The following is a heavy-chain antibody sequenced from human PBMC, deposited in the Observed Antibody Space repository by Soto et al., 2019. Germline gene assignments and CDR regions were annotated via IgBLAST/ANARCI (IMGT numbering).Heavy chain of an antibody. CDR2: INAGNGNT. CDR1: GYTFTTYA. Sequence: QVQLVQSGAEEKKPGASVKVSCKASGYTFTTYAIHWVRQAPGQSLEWMGWINAGNGNTKYLQKIQSRVTITRDTSAPIVYMELSSLRSEDTAVYYCVRDYYYDASGSDAFDIWGQGTAVTVSS. D-gene: IGHD3-22*01. CDR3: VRDYYYDASGSDAFDI. J-gene: IGHJ3*02. V-gene: IGHV1-3*05.